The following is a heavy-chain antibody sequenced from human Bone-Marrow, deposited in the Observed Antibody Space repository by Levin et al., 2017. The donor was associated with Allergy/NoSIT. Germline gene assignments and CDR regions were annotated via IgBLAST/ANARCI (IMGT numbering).Heavy chain of an antibody. D-gene: IGHD3-16*01. J-gene: IGHJ6*03. CDR3: ARLGPSDHYYYMDV. V-gene: IGHV4-59*08. CDR2: IYYSGYT. Sequence: SQTLSLTCTVSGGSINSNYWSWIRQPPGKDLEWIGFIYYSGYTNYNPSLKSRVTISVDTSKNQFFLKLSSVTAADTAVYHCARLGPSDHYYYMDVWGRGTTVTVSS. CDR1: GGSINSNY.